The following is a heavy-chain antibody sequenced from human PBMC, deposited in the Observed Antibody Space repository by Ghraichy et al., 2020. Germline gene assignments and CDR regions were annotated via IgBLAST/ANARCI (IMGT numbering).Heavy chain of an antibody. J-gene: IGHJ6*03. CDR2: INHSGST. Sequence: SETLSLTCAVYGGSFSGYYWSWIRQPPGKGLEWIGEINHSGSTNYNPSLKSRVTISVDTSKNQFSLKLSSVTAADTAVYYCARGRRGSWYYYYYYMDVWGKGTTVTVSS. V-gene: IGHV4-34*01. D-gene: IGHD6-13*01. CDR3: ARGRRGSWYYYYYYMDV. CDR1: GGSFSGYY.